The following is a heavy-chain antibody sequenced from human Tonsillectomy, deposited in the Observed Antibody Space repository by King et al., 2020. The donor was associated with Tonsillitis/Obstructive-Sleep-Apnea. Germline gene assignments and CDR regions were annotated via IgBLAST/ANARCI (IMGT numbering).Heavy chain of an antibody. V-gene: IGHV4-39*01. J-gene: IGHJ6*03. CDR1: GGAITSSYY. D-gene: IGHD6-13*01. Sequence: QLQLQESGPGLVKPSETLSLSCTVSGGAITSSYYWGWIRQPPGKGLEWIGNIYYNGSTSYNPSLKSRVTISVDTSKNQFSLKVSSVTASDTAVYYCARLLYSSSWSHGYYYMDVWGKGTTVTVSS. CDR3: ARLLYSSSWSHGYYYMDV. CDR2: IYYNGST.